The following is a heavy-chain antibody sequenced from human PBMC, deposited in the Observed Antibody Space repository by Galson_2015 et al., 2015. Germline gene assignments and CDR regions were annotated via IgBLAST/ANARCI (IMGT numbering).Heavy chain of an antibody. V-gene: IGHV3-74*01. D-gene: IGHD2-15*01. CDR2: IMGDGSRT. Sequence: SLRLSCAASGFTFSSHWMYWVRHVPGKGLVWVSRIMGDGSRTSYADSVKGRFTISRDNAKNTLYLQMNSLRADDTAVYYCARDKVAATGSNLDCWGQGALVTVSS. CDR1: GFTFSSHW. CDR3: ARDKVAATGSNLDC. J-gene: IGHJ4*02.